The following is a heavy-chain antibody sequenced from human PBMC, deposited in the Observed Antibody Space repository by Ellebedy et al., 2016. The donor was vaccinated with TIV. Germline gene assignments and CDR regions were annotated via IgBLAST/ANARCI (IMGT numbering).Heavy chain of an antibody. Sequence: ESLKISXTVSGGSISSRSYYWGWIRQPPGKGLEWIGSIYYSGSTYYNTSLKSRVTISVDTSKRQFSLKLSFATAADTAVYYCARVRTPIYYGSGRFNHFDHFMDIWGAGTTVTVSS. CDR1: GGSISSRSYY. V-gene: IGHV4-39*07. D-gene: IGHD3-10*01. J-gene: IGHJ6*03. CDR3: ARVRTPIYYGSGRFNHFDHFMDI. CDR2: IYYSGST.